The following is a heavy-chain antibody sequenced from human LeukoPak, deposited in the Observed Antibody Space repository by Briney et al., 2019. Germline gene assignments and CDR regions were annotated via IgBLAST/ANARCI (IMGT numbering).Heavy chain of an antibody. D-gene: IGHD6-13*01. CDR3: ARLQGSSSWWKYALDI. CDR2: IYPGDSDT. J-gene: IGHJ3*02. V-gene: IGHV5-51*01. Sequence: GGSLRLSCAASGFTFSSYAMSWVRQAPGKGLEWMGIIYPGDSDTRYSPSFQGQVTISADKSISTAYLQWSSLKASDTAMYYCARLQGSSSWWKYALDIWGQGTMVTVSS. CDR1: GFTFSSYA.